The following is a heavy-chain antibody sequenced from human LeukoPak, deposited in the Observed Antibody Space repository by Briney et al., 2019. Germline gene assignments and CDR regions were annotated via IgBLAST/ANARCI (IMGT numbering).Heavy chain of an antibody. J-gene: IGHJ4*02. D-gene: IGHD3-10*01. CDR2: IKQDGSEK. CDR3: ARDFGYGSGSYGVN. CDR1: GFTFSSYW. Sequence: GGSPRLSCAASGFTFSSYWMSWVRQAPGKGLEWMANIKQDGSEKYYVESVKGRFTISRDNAKNSLYLQMNSLRAEDTAVYYCARDFGYGSGSYGVNWGQGTLVTVSS. V-gene: IGHV3-7*01.